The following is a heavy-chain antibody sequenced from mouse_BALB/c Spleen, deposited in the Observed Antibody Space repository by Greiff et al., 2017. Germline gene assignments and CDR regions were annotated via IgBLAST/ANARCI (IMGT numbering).Heavy chain of an antibody. CDR1: GFTFSDYY. J-gene: IGHJ4*01. CDR3: ARGVRRRLYYAMDY. CDR2: ISDGGSYT. V-gene: IGHV5-4*02. Sequence: EVQLVESGGGLVKPGGSLKLSCAASGFTFSDYYMYWVRQTPEKRLEWVATISDGGSYTYYPDSVKGRFTISRDNAKNNLYLQMSSLKSEDTAMYYCARGVRRRLYYAMDYWGQGTSVTVSS. D-gene: IGHD2-14*01.